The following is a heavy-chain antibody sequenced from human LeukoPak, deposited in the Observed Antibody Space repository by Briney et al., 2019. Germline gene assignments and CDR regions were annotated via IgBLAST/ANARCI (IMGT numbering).Heavy chain of an antibody. V-gene: IGHV5-51*01. D-gene: IGHD5-18*01. CDR2: IYPGDSDT. CDR1: GYSFTNYW. J-gene: IGHJ5*02. CDR3: ARHLRLWQNWFDP. Sequence: GESLKISCKGSGYSFTNYWIGWVRQLPGKGPEWMGIIYPGDSDTRYSPSFQGQVTISADKSISTAYLQWSSLKAADTAMYYCARHLRLWQNWFDPWGQGTLVTVSS.